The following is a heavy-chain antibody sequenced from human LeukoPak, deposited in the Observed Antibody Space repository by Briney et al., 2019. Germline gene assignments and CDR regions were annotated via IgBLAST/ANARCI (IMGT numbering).Heavy chain of an antibody. D-gene: IGHD3-10*01. J-gene: IGHJ4*02. CDR1: GFTFSNYG. CDR3: AKDLWGYGSGTYGDY. CDR2: ISYDRTTK. Sequence: GRSLRLSCAASGFTFSNYGMHWVRQAPGKGLEWVAVISYDRTTKYYADSVKGRFTISRDNSKNTLYLQMNSLRAEDTAVYYCAKDLWGYGSGTYGDYWGQGILVTASS. V-gene: IGHV3-30*18.